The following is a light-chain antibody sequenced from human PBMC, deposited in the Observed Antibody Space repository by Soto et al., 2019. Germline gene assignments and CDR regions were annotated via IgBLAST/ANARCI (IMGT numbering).Light chain of an antibody. CDR2: EVT. Sequence: QSALTQPPSASGSPGQSVTISCTGTSSDVGAYNYVSWYQQHPGKAPKLIIYEVTKRPSGVPDRFSASKSGNTASLTVSGLQAEDEADYYCSSYAGSNNFEVFGGGTKLTAL. CDR1: SSDVGAYNY. V-gene: IGLV2-8*01. CDR3: SSYAGSNNFEV. J-gene: IGLJ2*01.